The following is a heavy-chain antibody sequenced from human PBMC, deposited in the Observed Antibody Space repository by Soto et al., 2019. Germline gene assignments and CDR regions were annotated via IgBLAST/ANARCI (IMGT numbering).Heavy chain of an antibody. CDR3: VRGPGAYVYFGFDV. CDR1: GFNFNTDS. CDR2: INTDGTST. D-gene: IGHD3-9*01. V-gene: IGHV3-74*01. Sequence: EVQLVASGGGFVQPGGSLRLSCVASGFNFNTDSMPWVRQAPGEGLVWISRINTDGTSTNYADSVRGRFTFSRDNAKNTLYLQMNSLRADDTAVYYCVRGPGAYVYFGFDVWGQGTMVTVSS. J-gene: IGHJ3*01.